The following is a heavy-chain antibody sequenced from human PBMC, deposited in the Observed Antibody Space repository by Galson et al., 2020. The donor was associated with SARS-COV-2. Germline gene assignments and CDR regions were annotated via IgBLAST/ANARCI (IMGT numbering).Heavy chain of an antibody. V-gene: IGHV3-9*01. J-gene: IGHJ4*02. Sequence: SLKISCAASGFTFDDYAMHWVRQAPGKGLEWVSGISWNSGSIGYADSVKGRFTISRDNAKNSLYLQMNSLRAEDTALYYCAKDPGIVDGVVYWGQGTLVTVSS. CDR2: ISWNSGSI. CDR3: AKDPGIVDGVVY. CDR1: GFTFDDYA. D-gene: IGHD1-26*01.